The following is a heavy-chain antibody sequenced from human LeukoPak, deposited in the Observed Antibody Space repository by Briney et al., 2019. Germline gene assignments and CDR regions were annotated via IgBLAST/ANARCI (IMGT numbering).Heavy chain of an antibody. D-gene: IGHD5-12*01. Sequence: GASVKVSCKASGYTFTGYYMHWVRQAPGQGLEWVGWINPNSGGTNYAQKFQGRVTMTRDTSISTAYMELSRLRSDDTAVYYCARYSGYEFYYDYWGQGTLVTVSS. CDR3: ARYSGYEFYYDY. CDR1: GYTFTGYY. J-gene: IGHJ4*02. V-gene: IGHV1-2*02. CDR2: INPNSGGT.